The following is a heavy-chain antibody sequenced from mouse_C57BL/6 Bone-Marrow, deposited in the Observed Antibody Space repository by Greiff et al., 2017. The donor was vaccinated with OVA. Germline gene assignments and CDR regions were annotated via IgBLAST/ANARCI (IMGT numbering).Heavy chain of an antibody. CDR2: IWWDDDK. CDR3: ARIGIYYAYDGPTLFDY. D-gene: IGHD2-2*01. V-gene: IGHV8-8*01. J-gene: IGHJ2*01. CDR1: GFSLSTFGMG. Sequence: QVTLKESGPGILQPSQTLSLTCSFSGFSLSTFGMGVGWIRQPSGKGLEWLAHIWWDDDKYYNPALKSRLTISKDTSKNQVFLKIANVDTADTATYYCARIGIYYAYDGPTLFDYWGQGTTLTVSS.